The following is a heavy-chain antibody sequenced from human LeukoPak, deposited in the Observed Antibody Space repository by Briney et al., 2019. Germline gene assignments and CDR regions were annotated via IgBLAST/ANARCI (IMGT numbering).Heavy chain of an antibody. Sequence: GGSLRLSCAASGFTFSSYGMHWVRQAPGQGLEWVALIWYDGSNKYYADSVKGRFTISRDNSKNTVYLQMNSLRVEDTALYYCARDRPTGSYYSIDYWGQGTLATVSS. V-gene: IGHV3-33*08. CDR2: IWYDGSNK. D-gene: IGHD1-26*01. CDR1: GFTFSSYG. J-gene: IGHJ4*02. CDR3: ARDRPTGSYYSIDY.